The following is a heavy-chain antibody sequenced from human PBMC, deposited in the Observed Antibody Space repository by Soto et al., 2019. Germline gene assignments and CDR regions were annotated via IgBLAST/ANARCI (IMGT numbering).Heavy chain of an antibody. V-gene: IGHV4-61*07. CDR3: ARQQLLPFYYALDV. CDR2: IYYRGST. J-gene: IGHJ6*02. Sequence: PGKGLEYIGYIYYRGSTNYNSSLKSRVTMSVDTSRNQFSLKMNSVTAADTAVYYCARQQLLPFYYALDVWGQGTTVTVSS. D-gene: IGHD1-26*01.